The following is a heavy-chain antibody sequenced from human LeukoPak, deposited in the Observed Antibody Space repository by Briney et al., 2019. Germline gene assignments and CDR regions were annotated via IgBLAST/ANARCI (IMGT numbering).Heavy chain of an antibody. CDR3: AREGMVRGVTPNYYYYYGMDV. CDR1: GYTFTSYG. J-gene: IGHJ6*04. V-gene: IGHV1-18*01. D-gene: IGHD3-10*01. CDR2: ISAYNGNT. Sequence: ASVKVSCKASGYTFTSYGISWVRQAPGQGLEWMGWISAYNGNTNYARKLQGRVTMTTDTSTSTAYMELRSLRSDDTAVYYCAREGMVRGVTPNYYYYYGMDVWGKGTTVTVS.